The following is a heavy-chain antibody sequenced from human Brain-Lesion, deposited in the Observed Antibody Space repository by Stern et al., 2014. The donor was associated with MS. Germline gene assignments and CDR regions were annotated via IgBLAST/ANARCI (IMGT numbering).Heavy chain of an antibody. Sequence: QVQLVQSGPGLVKPSQTLSLTCTVSGGSVGSGSYDWSWIRQPAGKGLEWIGRIYTTGSPYYNPSLKSRVSISKHTSKHQFPLKLPSVTAADTAVYYCARDKEDTNMAFRYFDNWGQGTLVTVSS. CDR2: IYTTGSP. CDR1: GGSVGSGSYD. D-gene: IGHD5-18*01. CDR3: ARDKEDTNMAFRYFDN. V-gene: IGHV4-61*02. J-gene: IGHJ4*02.